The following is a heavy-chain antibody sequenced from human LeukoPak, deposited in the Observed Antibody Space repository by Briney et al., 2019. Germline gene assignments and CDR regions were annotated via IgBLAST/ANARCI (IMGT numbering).Heavy chain of an antibody. D-gene: IGHD2-15*01. V-gene: IGHV5-51*01. J-gene: IGHJ6*02. CDR2: IYPGDSDT. Sequence: GESLKISCKGSRYSFTSYWIGWVRQMPGKGLEWMGIIYPGDSDTRYSPSFQGQVTISADKSISTAYLQWSSLKASDTAMYYCAGTIRGYCSGGSCYSSEGYYYYYGMDVWGQGTTVTVS. CDR3: AGTIRGYCSGGSCYSSEGYYYYYGMDV. CDR1: RYSFTSYW.